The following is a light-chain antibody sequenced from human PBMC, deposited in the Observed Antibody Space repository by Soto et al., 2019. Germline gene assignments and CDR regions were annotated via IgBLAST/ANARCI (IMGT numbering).Light chain of an antibody. CDR1: ALAKQY. V-gene: IGLV3-25*03. CDR3: QSADISGPYV. Sequence: SYELTQPPSVSVSPGQTARITCSGDALAKQYAYWYQQKAGHAPILLIYKDTERPSGIPERFSGSSSGTTVTLTISGVQAEDEADYYCQSADISGPYVFGIGTKLTVL. CDR2: KDT. J-gene: IGLJ1*01.